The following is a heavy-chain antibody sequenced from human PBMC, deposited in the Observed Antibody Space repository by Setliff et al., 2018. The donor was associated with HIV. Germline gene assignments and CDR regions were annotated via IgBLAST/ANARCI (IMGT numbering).Heavy chain of an antibody. CDR1: GGSISSYY. D-gene: IGHD6-6*01. CDR2: IYTSGST. J-gene: IGHJ6*03. Sequence: SETLSLTCTVSGGSISSYYWSWIRQPAGKGLEWIGRIYTSGSTNYNPSLKSRVTMSVDTSKNQLSLKLSSVTAADTAVYYCARAEQLALGDYYYMDVWGKGTTVTVSS. CDR3: ARAEQLALGDYYYMDV. V-gene: IGHV4-4*07.